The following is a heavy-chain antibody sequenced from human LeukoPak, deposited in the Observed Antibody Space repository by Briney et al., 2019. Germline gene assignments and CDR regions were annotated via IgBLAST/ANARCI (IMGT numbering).Heavy chain of an antibody. V-gene: IGHV4-59*12. D-gene: IGHD4-11*01. CDR1: GGSISTYY. CDR3: ARSVTTVTTWGFYYFDY. Sequence: PSETLSLTCTVSGGSISTYYWSWIRQPPGKGLEWIGYIYYSGSTNYNPSLKSRVTISVDTSKNQFSLKLSSVTAADTAVYYCARSVTTVTTWGFYYFDYWGQGTLVTVSS. CDR2: IYYSGST. J-gene: IGHJ4*02.